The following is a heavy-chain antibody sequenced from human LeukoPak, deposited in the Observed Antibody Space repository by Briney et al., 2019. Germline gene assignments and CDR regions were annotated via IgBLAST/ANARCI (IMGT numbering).Heavy chain of an antibody. CDR3: VSYFFDF. D-gene: IGHD2-21*01. CDR2: INPNSDDT. CDR1: GYTFSDYN. V-gene: IGHV1-2*02. J-gene: IGHJ4*02. Sequence: GASVNVSCKASGYTFSDYNMHWVRQAPGQGLEWMGWINPNSDDTKYAQRFQGRVTMTRETSISTDYMELSRLRCDDTAVFYCVSYFFDFWGQGTLVTVSS.